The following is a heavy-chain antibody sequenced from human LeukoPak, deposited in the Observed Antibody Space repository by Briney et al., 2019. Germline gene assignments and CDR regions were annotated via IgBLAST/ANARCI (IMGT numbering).Heavy chain of an antibody. CDR2: ISYDGSNK. CDR3: ARDGFFLGDYGDLDAFDI. D-gene: IGHD4-17*01. J-gene: IGHJ3*02. CDR1: GFTFSSYA. V-gene: IGHV3-30-3*01. Sequence: PGGSLRLSCVASGFTFSSYAMHWVRQAPGKGLEWVALISYDGSNKYYADSVKGRFTISRDNSKNTLYLQMNSLRAEDTAVYYCARDGFFLGDYGDLDAFDIWGQGTMVTVSS.